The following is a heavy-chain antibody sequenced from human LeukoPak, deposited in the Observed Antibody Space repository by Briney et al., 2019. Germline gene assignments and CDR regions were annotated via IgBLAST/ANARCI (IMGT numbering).Heavy chain of an antibody. D-gene: IGHD2-2*01. Sequence: ASVTVSCKASGYTFTSYGISWVRQAPGQGLEWMGWISAYNGNTNYAQTLQGRVTMTTDTSTSTAYMELRSLRSDDTAVCYCARDWGYCSSTSCSSFDYWGQGTLVTVSS. V-gene: IGHV1-18*01. CDR3: ARDWGYCSSTSCSSFDY. CDR1: GYTFTSYG. J-gene: IGHJ4*02. CDR2: ISAYNGNT.